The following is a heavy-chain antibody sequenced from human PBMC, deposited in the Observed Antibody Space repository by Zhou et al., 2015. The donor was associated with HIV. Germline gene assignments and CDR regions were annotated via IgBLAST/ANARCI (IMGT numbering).Heavy chain of an antibody. CDR3: ARPGYGDYAWFDP. CDR1: GDTFNNFG. D-gene: IGHD4-17*01. J-gene: IGHJ5*02. V-gene: IGHV1-69*06. CDR2: IIPVFGTA. Sequence: QVQLVQSGAEVKKPGSSVKVSCKASGDTFNNFGISWVRQAPGQGLEWMGWIIPVFGTAKYAQKFQGRVSITADRSTNTAYMELRSLRSEDTAVYYCARPGYGDYAWFDPWGQGTLVTVSS.